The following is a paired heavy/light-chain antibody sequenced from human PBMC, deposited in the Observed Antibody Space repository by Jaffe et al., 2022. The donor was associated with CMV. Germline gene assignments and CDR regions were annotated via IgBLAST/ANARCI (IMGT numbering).Light chain of an antibody. CDR2: ATS. J-gene: IGKJ4*01. CDR3: QQYYSYPLT. V-gene: IGKV1-16*01. Sequence: DVQMTQSPSSLSASVGDRVTISCRASQDISHKVAWFQQKPGEAPKSLISATSTLQSGVPSRFSGSESGTQFTLTISSLQPEDFATYFCQQYYSYPLTFGGGTKVQIK. CDR1: QDISHK.
Heavy chain of an antibody. CDR2: INPSGDNT. CDR1: GSTLNNFY. D-gene: IGHD3-22*01. CDR3: ARDWDSPNWFDP. J-gene: IGHJ5*02. V-gene: IGHV1-46*02. Sequence: QVQLVQSGAGVKKPGASVKVSCEVSGSTLNNFYIHWLRQAPGQGLEWMGMINPSGDNTTYAQTFQGRLSMTWDTSTSTVYMDLSKLRSDDTAVYYCARDWDSPNWFDPWGQGTLVTVSS.